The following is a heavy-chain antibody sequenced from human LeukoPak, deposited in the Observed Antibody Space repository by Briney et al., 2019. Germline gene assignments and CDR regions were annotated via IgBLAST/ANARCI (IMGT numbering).Heavy chain of an antibody. Sequence: SETLSLTCTVSGGSISGYYWNWSRQPPGKGLEWIGYIYYGGSTNYNPSLKSRVTISVDTSKNQFSLKLSSVTAADTAVYYCARVESTRAIDYWGQGTLVTVSS. CDR1: GGSISGYY. J-gene: IGHJ4*02. CDR3: ARVESTRAIDY. V-gene: IGHV4-59*01. CDR2: IYYGGST. D-gene: IGHD2-2*01.